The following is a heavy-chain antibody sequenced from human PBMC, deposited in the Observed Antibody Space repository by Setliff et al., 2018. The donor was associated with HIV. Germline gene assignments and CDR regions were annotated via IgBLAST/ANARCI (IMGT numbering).Heavy chain of an antibody. D-gene: IGHD5-18*01. Sequence: PSETLSLTCTVSGGSISTYYWSWIRQSPGKGMEWIGYIYYSGSTKYNPSLKSRLTLSVDTSKNQFSLKLRSVTAADTAFYYCARGVTHPPPFGALDIWGLGTLVTVSS. CDR1: GGSISTYY. CDR3: ARGVTHPPPFGALDI. CDR2: IYYSGST. V-gene: IGHV4-59*01. J-gene: IGHJ3*02.